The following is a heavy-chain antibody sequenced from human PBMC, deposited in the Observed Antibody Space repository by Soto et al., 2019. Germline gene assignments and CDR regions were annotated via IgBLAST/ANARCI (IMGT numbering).Heavy chain of an antibody. Sequence: EVLLLESGGGLVQPGGSLRLSCAASGFTFNPFAMTWVRQAPGKGLEWVSALSGSGSLSYYADSVKGRFTISRDNSKNTMYLQMHNLRVDETAVDFCARDRGGARDSGGQGTLVTVSS. V-gene: IGHV3-23*01. J-gene: IGHJ4*02. CDR2: LSGSGSLS. D-gene: IGHD2-15*01. CDR1: GFTFNPFA. CDR3: ARDRGGARDS.